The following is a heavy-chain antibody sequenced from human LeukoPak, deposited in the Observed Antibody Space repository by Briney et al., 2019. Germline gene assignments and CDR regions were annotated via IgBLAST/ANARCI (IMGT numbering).Heavy chain of an antibody. CDR2: SSGCGGST. CDR1: GFTFSSYA. D-gene: IGHD3-22*01. Sequence: PGGSLRLSCAASGFTFSSYAMSWVRQAPGKGLEWVSASSGCGGSTYYADSVKGRFTISRDNSKNTLYLQMNSLRAEDTAVYYCAKRRRYYYDSSGYYYGIDYWGQGTLVTVSS. CDR3: AKRRRYYYDSSGYYYGIDY. J-gene: IGHJ4*02. V-gene: IGHV3-23*01.